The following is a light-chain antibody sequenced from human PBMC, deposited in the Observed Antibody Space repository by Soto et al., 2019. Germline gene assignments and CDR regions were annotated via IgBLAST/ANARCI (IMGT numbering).Light chain of an antibody. V-gene: IGKV3-20*01. CDR1: QTIIGNY. CDR2: GAS. J-gene: IGKJ2*01. Sequence: SVLTQSPGTLSLSPGERATLSCRASQTIIGNYLAWYQQKPGQAPRLLIYGASNRATGVPDRFSGSYSGTAFSRTITRLEPEDVAVYYCEQHDNSVYIFGQGTRLEIK. CDR3: EQHDNSVYI.